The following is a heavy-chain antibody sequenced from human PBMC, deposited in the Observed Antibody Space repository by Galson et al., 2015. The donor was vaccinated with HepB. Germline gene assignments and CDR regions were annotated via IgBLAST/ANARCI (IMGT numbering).Heavy chain of an antibody. Sequence: SLRLSCAASGSTFSNYGMHWVRQAPGKGLEWVAFLIYDGSYKFYADSVKGRFTISRDNSKNSLYLQMNNLRSDDTAIYYCAKDTNGYSVDYWGQGTLVTVSS. CDR1: GSTFSNYG. CDR2: LIYDGSYK. J-gene: IGHJ4*02. CDR3: AKDTNGYSVDY. V-gene: IGHV3-30*18. D-gene: IGHD3-22*01.